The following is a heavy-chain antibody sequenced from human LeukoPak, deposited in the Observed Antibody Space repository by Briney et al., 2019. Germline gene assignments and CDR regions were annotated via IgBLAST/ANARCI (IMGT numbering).Heavy chain of an antibody. CDR2: IYYSGST. D-gene: IGHD5-12*01. Sequence: PSETLSLTCIVSGGSINNYYWSWIRQPPGKGLEWLGYIYYSGSTNYNPSLKSRVTISVDTSKNQFSLKLSSVTAADTAVYFCARGMAAAYDYNWFDPWGQGILVTVSS. V-gene: IGHV4-59*12. CDR1: GGSINNYY. J-gene: IGHJ5*02. CDR3: ARGMAAAYDYNWFDP.